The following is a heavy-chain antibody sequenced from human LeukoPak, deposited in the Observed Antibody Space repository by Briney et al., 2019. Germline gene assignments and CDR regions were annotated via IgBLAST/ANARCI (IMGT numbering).Heavy chain of an antibody. V-gene: IGHV4-31*03. Sequence: SQTLSLTCTVSGGSISSGGYYWSWIRQHPGKGLEWIGYIYYSGSTYYNTPLKSRVTISVDTSKNQFSLKLSSVTAADTAVYYCARADYGSGSYYRDGPMYNWFDPWGQGTLVTVSS. J-gene: IGHJ5*02. CDR1: GGSISSGGYY. CDR3: ARADYGSGSYYRDGPMYNWFDP. D-gene: IGHD3-10*01. CDR2: IYYSGST.